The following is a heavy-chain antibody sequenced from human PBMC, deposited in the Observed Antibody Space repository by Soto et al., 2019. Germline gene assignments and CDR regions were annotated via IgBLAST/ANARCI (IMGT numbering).Heavy chain of an antibody. Sequence: ASVKVSWKASGYTFTGYYMHWVRQAPGQGLEWMGWINPNSGGTNYAQKFQGWVTMTRDTSISTAYMELSRLRSDDTAVYYCARGDFWSGYSLYYFAYWGQGTLVTVSS. CDR3: ARGDFWSGYSLYYFAY. D-gene: IGHD3-3*01. CDR1: GYTFTGYY. CDR2: INPNSGGT. V-gene: IGHV1-2*04. J-gene: IGHJ4*02.